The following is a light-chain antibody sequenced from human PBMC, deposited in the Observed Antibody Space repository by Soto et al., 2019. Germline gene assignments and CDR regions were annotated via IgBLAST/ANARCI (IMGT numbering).Light chain of an antibody. J-gene: IGKJ3*01. V-gene: IGKV1-27*01. Sequence: DIQMTQSPSSLAASVGDRVTISCRASQGIGNYLAWYQQKPGKVPKLLIYGASTLQSGVSSRFTGSGSGTDFTLTISSLQPEDVATYYCLHYNRFPITFGPGTKVDIK. CDR1: QGIGNY. CDR2: GAS. CDR3: LHYNRFPIT.